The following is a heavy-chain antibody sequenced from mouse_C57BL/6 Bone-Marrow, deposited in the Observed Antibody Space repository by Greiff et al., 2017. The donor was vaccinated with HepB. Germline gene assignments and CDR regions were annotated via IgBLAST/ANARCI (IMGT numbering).Heavy chain of an antibody. J-gene: IGHJ2*01. CDR3: ARIPITTVVEGPG. Sequence: EVKLMESVAELVRPGASVKLSCTASGFNIKNTYMHWVKQRPEQGLEWIGRIDPASGNTKYAPKFQGTATITADTSSNTAYLQLSSLTSEDTAIYYCARIPITTVVEGPGWGQGTTLTVSS. V-gene: IGHV14-3*01. CDR1: GFNIKNTY. CDR2: IDPASGNT. D-gene: IGHD1-1*01.